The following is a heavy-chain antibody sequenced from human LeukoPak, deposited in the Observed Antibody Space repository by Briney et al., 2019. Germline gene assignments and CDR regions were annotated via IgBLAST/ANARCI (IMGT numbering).Heavy chain of an antibody. J-gene: IGHJ4*02. V-gene: IGHV7-4-1*02. CDR1: GGTFSSYA. Sequence: GASVKVSCKASGGTFSSYAISWVRQAPGQGLEWMGWINTNTGNPTYAQGFTGRFVFSLDTSVSTAYLQISSLKAEDTAVYYCARLHYFGSGWSFDYWGQGTLVTVSS. CDR2: INTNTGNP. CDR3: ARLHYFGSGWSFDY. D-gene: IGHD6-19*01.